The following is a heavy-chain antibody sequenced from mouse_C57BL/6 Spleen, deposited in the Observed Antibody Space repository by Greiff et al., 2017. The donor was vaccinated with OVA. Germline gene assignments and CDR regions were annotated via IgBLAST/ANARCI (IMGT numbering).Heavy chain of an antibody. CDR2: ISDGGSST. CDR1: GFTFSSYA. CDR3: SRLPPSSYWYFDV. Sequence: DVMLVESGGGLVKPGGSLKLSCAASGFTFSSYAMSWVRQTPEKRLEWVATISDGGSSTYYPDNVKGRFTISSNNAKNNLYQQMSHLKSEDTAMYYSSRLPPSSYWYFDVWGTGTTVTVSS. J-gene: IGHJ1*03. V-gene: IGHV5-4*03. D-gene: IGHD2-10*02.